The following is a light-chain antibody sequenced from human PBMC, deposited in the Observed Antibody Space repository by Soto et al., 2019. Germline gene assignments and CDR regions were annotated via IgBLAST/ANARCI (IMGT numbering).Light chain of an antibody. V-gene: IGLV1-44*01. CDR3: AAWDDSLNGWV. Sequence: QSVLTQPPSASGTPGQRVTISCSGSSFNIGRNPVNWYQQFPGTAPKLLIYTNDQRPSGVPDRFSGSKSGTSASLAISGLQSDDEADYYCAAWDDSLNGWVFGGGTKLTVL. CDR1: SFNIGRNP. J-gene: IGLJ3*02. CDR2: TND.